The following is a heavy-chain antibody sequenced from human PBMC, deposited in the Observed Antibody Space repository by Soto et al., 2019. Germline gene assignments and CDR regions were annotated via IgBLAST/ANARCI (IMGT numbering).Heavy chain of an antibody. CDR3: ARHWLLPVAGYYFDY. CDR1: GGSISSSNYY. CDR2: IYYSGTT. J-gene: IGHJ4*02. D-gene: IGHD6-19*01. V-gene: IGHV4-39*01. Sequence: SETLSLTCTVSGGSISSSNYYWGWIRQPPGKGLEWIGSIYYSGTTYYNPSLRSRVTISEDTSKNQFSLKVGSATAADTALYYCARHWLLPVAGYYFDYWSQGTLVTVSS.